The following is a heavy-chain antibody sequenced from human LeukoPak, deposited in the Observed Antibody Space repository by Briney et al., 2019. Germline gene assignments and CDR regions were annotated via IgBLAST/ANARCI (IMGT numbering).Heavy chain of an antibody. CDR3: AREWGLNGIDY. Sequence: PSETLSLTCTVSGGSISSYYWSWIRQPPGKGLEWIGYIYHSGSTNYNPSLKSRVTISVDTSQNQFYLKLSSVTAADTAVYYCAREWGLNGIDYWGQGTLVTVSS. CDR2: IYHSGST. D-gene: IGHD2-21*01. J-gene: IGHJ4*02. V-gene: IGHV4-59*01. CDR1: GGSISSYY.